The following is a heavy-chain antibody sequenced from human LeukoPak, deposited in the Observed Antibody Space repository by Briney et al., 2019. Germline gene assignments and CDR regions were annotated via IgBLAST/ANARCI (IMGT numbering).Heavy chain of an antibody. CDR3: AATSTVTSGGTYYGMDV. Sequence: ASVKVSCKASGFTFATSAVQWVRQARGQRLEWIGWIVVASGHTNYAQRFHERVSIIRDMSTSTVYMDLSSLRSEDTAVYYCAATSTVTSGGTYYGMDVWGQGTTVTVSS. J-gene: IGHJ6*02. CDR1: GFTFATSA. D-gene: IGHD4-17*01. CDR2: IVVASGHT. V-gene: IGHV1-58*01.